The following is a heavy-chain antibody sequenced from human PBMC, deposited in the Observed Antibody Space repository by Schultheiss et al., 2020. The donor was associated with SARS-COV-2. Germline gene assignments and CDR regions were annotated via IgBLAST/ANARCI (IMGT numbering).Heavy chain of an antibody. Sequence: SETLSLTCTVSGGSISSYYWSWIRQPPGKGPGWIGYIYYSGSTNYNPSLKSRVTISVDTSKNQFSLTLSSVTAADTAVYYCARGWYYGDSRIDLWGRGTLVTVSS. CDR2: IYYSGST. J-gene: IGHJ2*01. CDR3: ARGWYYGDSRIDL. V-gene: IGHV4-59*08. CDR1: GGSISSYY. D-gene: IGHD4-17*01.